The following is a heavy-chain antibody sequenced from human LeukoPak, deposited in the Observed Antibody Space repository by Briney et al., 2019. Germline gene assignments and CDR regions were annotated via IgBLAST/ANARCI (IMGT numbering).Heavy chain of an antibody. D-gene: IGHD3-10*01. CDR2: VFPGDSET. CDR1: GYRFTDYW. CDR3: ARHEPGGSASSFPFDY. Sequence: GESLKISCKASGYRFTDYWIGWVRQMPGKGLEWMGIVFPGDSETRNNPSFQGQVTISVDKSISTAYLQWSSLKASDTAMYYCARHEPGGSASSFPFDYWGQGSLVTVSS. V-gene: IGHV5-51*01. J-gene: IGHJ4*02.